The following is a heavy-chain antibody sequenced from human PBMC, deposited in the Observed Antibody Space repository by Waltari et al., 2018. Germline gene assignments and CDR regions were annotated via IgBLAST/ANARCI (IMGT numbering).Heavy chain of an antibody. V-gene: IGHV4-59*08. J-gene: IGHJ6*02. D-gene: IGHD4-17*01. CDR3: ASSTTVVTHYYYYGMDV. CDR2: IYYSGST. Sequence: QVQLQESGPGLVKPSETLSLTCTVSGGSISSYYWSWIRQPPGKGLEWIGYIYYSGSTTYHPSLKSRVTISVDTSKNQFSLKLSSVTAADTAVYYCASSTTVVTHYYYYGMDVWGQGTTVTVSS. CDR1: GGSISSYY.